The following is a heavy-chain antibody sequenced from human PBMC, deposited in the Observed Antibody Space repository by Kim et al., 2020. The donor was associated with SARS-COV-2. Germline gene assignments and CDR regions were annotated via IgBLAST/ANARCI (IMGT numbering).Heavy chain of an antibody. J-gene: IGHJ4*02. CDR1: GITSSSYW. Sequence: GGSLRLSCVESGITSSSYWLTWVRQAPGKGLEWVANIKRDGSERYYGDSVKGRFTISRDHAKSSVFLQMNSLRSEDTAVYYCGISGIWGQGTLVTVSS. CDR2: IKRDGSER. V-gene: IGHV3-7*01. CDR3: GISGI.